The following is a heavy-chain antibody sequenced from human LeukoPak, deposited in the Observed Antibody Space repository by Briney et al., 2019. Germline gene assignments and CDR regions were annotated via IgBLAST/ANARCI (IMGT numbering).Heavy chain of an antibody. CDR1: GFTFSSYG. Sequence: GRSLRLSCAASGFTFSSYGMHWVRQAPGKGLEWVAVISHDGSNKYYADSVKGRFTISRDNSKNTLYLQMNSLRAEDTAVYYCAKDDSSGYYCPDYWGQGTLVTVSS. CDR2: ISHDGSNK. CDR3: AKDDSSGYYCPDY. D-gene: IGHD3-22*01. V-gene: IGHV3-30*18. J-gene: IGHJ4*02.